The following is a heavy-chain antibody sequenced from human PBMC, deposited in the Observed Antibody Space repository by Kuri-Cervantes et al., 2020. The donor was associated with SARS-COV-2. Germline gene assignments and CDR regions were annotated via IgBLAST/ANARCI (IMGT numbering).Heavy chain of an antibody. V-gene: IGHV1-2*02. D-gene: IGHD3-22*01. J-gene: IGHJ4*02. CDR2: INPNSGGT. CDR3: ARGGLIGYYDSSGYSVDY. CDR1: GYTFTGYY. Sequence: ASVKVSCKASGYTFTGYYMHWVRQAPGQGLEWMGWINPNSGGTNYAQKFQGRVTMTRDTSISTAYMELSRLRSDDTAVYYCARGGLIGYYDSSGYSVDYWGQGTLVTVSS.